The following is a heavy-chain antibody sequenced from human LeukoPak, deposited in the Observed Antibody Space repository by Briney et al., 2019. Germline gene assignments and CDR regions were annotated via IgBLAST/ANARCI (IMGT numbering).Heavy chain of an antibody. CDR1: GFTFSSYG. J-gene: IGHJ5*01. D-gene: IGHD3-16*01. CDR3: ARTWGVKLGDYPLAS. V-gene: IGHV3-33*01. CDR2: IWYDGSNK. Sequence: PGRSLRLSCAASGFTFSSYGMHWVRQAPGKGLEWVAVIWYDGSNKYYADSVKGRFTISRDNSKNTLYLQMNSLRAEDTAVYYCARTWGVKLGDYPLASWGHITLVT.